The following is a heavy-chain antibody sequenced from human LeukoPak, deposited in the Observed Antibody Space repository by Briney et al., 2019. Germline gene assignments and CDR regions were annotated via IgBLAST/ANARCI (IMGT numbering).Heavy chain of an antibody. J-gene: IGHJ4*02. CDR1: GGSISSYY. V-gene: IGHV4-59*01. Sequence: SETLSFTCTVSGGSISSYYWSWIRQPPGKGLEWIGYIYYSGSTNYNPSLKSRVTISVDTSKNQFSRKLSSVTAADTAVYYCARVDYGSGSRRGEPDYWGQGTLVTVSS. CDR3: ARVDYGSGSRRGEPDY. D-gene: IGHD3-10*01. CDR2: IYYSGST.